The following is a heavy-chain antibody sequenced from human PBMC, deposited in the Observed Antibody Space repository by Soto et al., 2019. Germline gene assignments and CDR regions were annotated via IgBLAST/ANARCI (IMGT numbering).Heavy chain of an antibody. CDR2: INAGNGNT. D-gene: IGHD1-26*01. Sequence: ASVKVSCKASGYTFTSYAMHWVRQAPGQRLEWMGWINAGNGNTKYSQKFQGRVTITRDTSASTAYTELSSLRSEDTAVYYCARAGSYQGNYYYSGMDVWGQGTTVTVSS. CDR3: ARAGSYQGNYYYSGMDV. V-gene: IGHV1-3*01. CDR1: GYTFTSYA. J-gene: IGHJ6*02.